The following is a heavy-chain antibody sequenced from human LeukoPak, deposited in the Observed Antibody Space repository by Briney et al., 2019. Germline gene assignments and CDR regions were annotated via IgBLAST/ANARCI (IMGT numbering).Heavy chain of an antibody. Sequence: PSETLSLTCTVSGGSISSSSYYWGWLRQPPGKGLEWIGSIYYSGSTYYNPSLKSRVTISVDTSKNQFSLKLSSVTAADTAVYYCARHTPPGYSSSWYWATQNWFDPWGQGTLVTVSS. CDR2: IYYSGST. CDR3: ARHTPPGYSSSWYWATQNWFDP. J-gene: IGHJ5*02. D-gene: IGHD6-13*01. V-gene: IGHV4-39*01. CDR1: GGSISSSSYY.